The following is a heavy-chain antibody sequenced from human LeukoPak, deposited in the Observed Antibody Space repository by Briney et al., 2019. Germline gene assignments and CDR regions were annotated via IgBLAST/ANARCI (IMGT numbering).Heavy chain of an antibody. V-gene: IGHV3-7*01. CDR3: ARDRDCGDGGCYPHFDY. CDR2: IRQDGSDR. CDR1: GFTFSSTW. D-gene: IGHD2-15*01. J-gene: IGHJ4*02. Sequence: GGSLRLSCAASGFTFSSTWMSWVRQSPGKGLEWVANIRQDGSDRYYIDSVRGRFTISSDNAKNSLSLQMNSLRVEDTAVYYCARDRDCGDGGCYPHFDYWGQGVQVTVSS.